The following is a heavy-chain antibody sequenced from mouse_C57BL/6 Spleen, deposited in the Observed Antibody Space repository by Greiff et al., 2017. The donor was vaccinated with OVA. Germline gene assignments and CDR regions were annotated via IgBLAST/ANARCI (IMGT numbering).Heavy chain of an antibody. J-gene: IGHJ1*03. D-gene: IGHD2-5*01. CDR3: ARIYYSNYDWYFDV. CDR1: GYTFTSYW. Sequence: QVQLQQSGAELVRPGSSVKLSCKASGYTFTSYWMHWVKQRPIQGLEWIGNIDPSDSETHYNQKFKDKATLTVDKSSSTAYMQLSSLTSEDSAVYYCARIYYSNYDWYFDVWGTGTTVTVSS. CDR2: IDPSDSET. V-gene: IGHV1-52*01.